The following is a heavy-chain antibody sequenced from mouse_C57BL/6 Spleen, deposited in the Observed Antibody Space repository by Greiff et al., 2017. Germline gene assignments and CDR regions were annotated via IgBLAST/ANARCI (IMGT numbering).Heavy chain of an antibody. J-gene: IGHJ4*01. CDR2: IWGDGST. CDR1: GFSLTSYG. CDR3: ARYSNPCYAMDY. D-gene: IGHD2-5*01. V-gene: IGHV2-3*01. Sequence: VKLVESGPGLVAPSQCLSITCTVSGFSLTSYGVSWVRQPPGKGLEWLGVIWGDGSTNYHSALISRLSISKDNAKSQVFVKMNSLQPDDTATYYCARYSNPCYAMDYWGQGTSVTVSS.